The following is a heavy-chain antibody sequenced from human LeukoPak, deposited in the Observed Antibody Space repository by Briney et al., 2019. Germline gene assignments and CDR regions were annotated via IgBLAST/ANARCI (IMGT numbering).Heavy chain of an antibody. CDR2: INHSGST. D-gene: IGHD2-15*01. CDR3: ARGRGYCSGASCHGGRNWFDP. CDR1: GGSFSGYY. V-gene: IGHV4-34*01. J-gene: IGHJ5*02. Sequence: SETLSLTCAVYGGSFSGYYWSWIRQPPGKGLEWIGEINHSGSTNYNPSLKSRVTISVDTSKDQFSLKLSSVTAADTAVYYCARGRGYCSGASCHGGRNWFDPWGQGTLVTVSS.